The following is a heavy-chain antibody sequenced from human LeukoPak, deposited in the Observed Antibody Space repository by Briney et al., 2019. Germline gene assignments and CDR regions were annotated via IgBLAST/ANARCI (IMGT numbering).Heavy chain of an antibody. CDR2: ISHDGII. Sequence: GGSLRLSCETAGFTFSSYVMHWVRRTPGKGLVWVSRISHDGIISYADSVKGRFTISRDNAKNTLILQMNSLRVEDTAVYCCARDWVYKIDYWGRGTLVTVSS. CDR3: ARDWVYKIDY. J-gene: IGHJ4*02. D-gene: IGHD5-24*01. V-gene: IGHV3-74*01. CDR1: GFTFSSYV.